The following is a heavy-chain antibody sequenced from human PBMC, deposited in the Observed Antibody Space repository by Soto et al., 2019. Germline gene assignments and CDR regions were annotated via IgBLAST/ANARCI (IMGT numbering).Heavy chain of an antibody. CDR2: IYYSGST. CDR1: GGSISGHY. CDR3: ARGPYYDLIWNYYYMDV. V-gene: IGHV4-59*08. J-gene: IGHJ6*03. D-gene: IGHD3-16*01. Sequence: QVHLQESGPGLVKPSETLSLNCSVSGGSISGHYWSWVRQTPGKGLEWIGYIYYSGSTNYNPSLKSRVTISVDTSKNHFSLRLTSVTAADTAVYYCARGPYYDLIWNYYYMDVWGKGTTVTVSS.